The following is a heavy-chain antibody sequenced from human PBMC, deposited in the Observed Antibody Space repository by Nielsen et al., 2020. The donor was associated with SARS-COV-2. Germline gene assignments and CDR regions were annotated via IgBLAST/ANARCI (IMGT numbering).Heavy chain of an antibody. J-gene: IGHJ4*02. D-gene: IGHD2-2*01. CDR1: GFTFDDYA. V-gene: IGHV3-9*01. Sequence: GGSLRLSCAASGFTFDDYAMHWVRQAPGKGLEWVSGISWNSGSIGYADSVKGRFTISRDNSKNTLYLQMNSLRAEDTAVYYCATGVVVPPPDYWGQGTLVTVSS. CDR2: ISWNSGSI. CDR3: ATGVVVPPPDY.